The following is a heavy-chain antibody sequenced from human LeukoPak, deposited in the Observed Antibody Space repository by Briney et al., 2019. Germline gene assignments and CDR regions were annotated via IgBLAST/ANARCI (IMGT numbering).Heavy chain of an antibody. D-gene: IGHD3-10*01. CDR2: GSDVGGT. V-gene: IGHV4-34*01. CDR3: ANSALTFYYGLGTSRTVYFDN. J-gene: IGHJ4*02. CDR1: GASLNGHY. Sequence: SENLSLTCAVYGASLNGHYWSWIRQPPGKGLEWIGEGSDVGGTKYNPSLKSRVTISADTSKNQFSLKLSSVTAADTAVYYCANSALTFYYGLGTSRTVYFDNWGQGTLVTVSS.